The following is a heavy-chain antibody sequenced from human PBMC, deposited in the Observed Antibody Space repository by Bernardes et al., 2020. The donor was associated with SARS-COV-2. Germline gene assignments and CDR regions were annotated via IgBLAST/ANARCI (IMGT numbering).Heavy chain of an antibody. D-gene: IGHD6-13*01. CDR1: GFTFSSYW. Sequence: LRLSCAASGFTFSSYWMSWVRQAPGKGLEWVANIKQDGSEKYYVDSVKGRFTMSRDNGKNSLYLQMNSLRAEDTAVYYCARDGRAAAGFGYWGQGTLVTVSS. J-gene: IGHJ4*02. CDR3: ARDGRAAAGFGY. V-gene: IGHV3-7*01. CDR2: IKQDGSEK.